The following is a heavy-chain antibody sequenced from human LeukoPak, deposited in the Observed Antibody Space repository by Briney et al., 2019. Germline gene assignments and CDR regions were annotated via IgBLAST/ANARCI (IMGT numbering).Heavy chain of an antibody. J-gene: IGHJ5*02. Sequence: SGTLSLTCAVSGGSISSSNWWSWVRQPPGKGLEWIGEIYHSGSTNYNPSLKSRVTISVDTSKNQFSLKLSSVTAADTAVYYCARGHGYSNYAFRTQKNRYNWFDPWGQGTLVTVSS. CDR2: IYHSGST. CDR1: GGSISSSNW. D-gene: IGHD4-11*01. CDR3: ARGHGYSNYAFRTQKNRYNWFDP. V-gene: IGHV4-4*02.